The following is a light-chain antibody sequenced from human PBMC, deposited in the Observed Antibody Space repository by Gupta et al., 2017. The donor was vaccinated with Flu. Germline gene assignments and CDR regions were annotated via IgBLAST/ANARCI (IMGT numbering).Light chain of an antibody. CDR2: GAS. J-gene: IGKJ1*01. CDR1: QSVRNN. V-gene: IGKV3-15*01. Sequence: EIVMTQSPGTLSLSPGERATLSCWASQSVRNNLAWYQQKPGQAPRLLIYGASTRATGIPARFSGSGSGTEFTLTISSRQSEDFAVYYCHHYTHWPRTFGLGTKVEI. CDR3: HHYTHWPRT.